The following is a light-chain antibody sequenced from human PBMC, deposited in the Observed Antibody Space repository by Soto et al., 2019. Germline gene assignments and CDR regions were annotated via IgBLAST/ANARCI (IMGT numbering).Light chain of an antibody. CDR3: QQYNNWPRT. V-gene: IGKV3-15*01. CDR1: QSVSSN. J-gene: IGKJ1*01. Sequence: EIVMTQSPATLSVSPGERATLSCRASQSVSSNLAWYQQKPGQAPRLLIYGASTRATGIPARFSGSGSGTESTLTNSSLQSEDFVVNYCQQYNNWPRTFGQGTKVEIK. CDR2: GAS.